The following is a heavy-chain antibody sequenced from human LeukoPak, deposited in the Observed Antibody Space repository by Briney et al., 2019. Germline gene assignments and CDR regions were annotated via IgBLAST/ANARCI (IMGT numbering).Heavy chain of an antibody. CDR3: ARFDAFSLDF. Sequence: GASVTVSCKASGYTFINYYIHWVRQAPGQGLEWMGIVNPSGGSTTYAQKFQGRVIMTRDTSTTTVYMELSSLTTEDTAVYYCARFDAFSLDFWGQGTLVTVSS. V-gene: IGHV1-46*01. CDR2: VNPSGGST. J-gene: IGHJ4*02. D-gene: IGHD3-9*01. CDR1: GYTFINYY.